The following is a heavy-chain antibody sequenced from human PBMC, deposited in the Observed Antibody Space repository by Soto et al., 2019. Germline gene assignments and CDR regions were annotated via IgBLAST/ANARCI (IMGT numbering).Heavy chain of an antibody. Sequence: QVQLVESGGGVVQPGRSLRLSCAASRFTFRSYAMHWVRQAPGKGLEWVADTSYDGSDEYYADSVKGRFTISRDNSKNTLYLQMNSLRPEDTAVYYCASGTSSLAAPHTVDYWGQGTLVTVSS. J-gene: IGHJ4*02. D-gene: IGHD6-6*01. CDR2: TSYDGSDE. CDR3: ASGTSSLAAPHTVDY. CDR1: RFTFRSYA. V-gene: IGHV3-30-3*01.